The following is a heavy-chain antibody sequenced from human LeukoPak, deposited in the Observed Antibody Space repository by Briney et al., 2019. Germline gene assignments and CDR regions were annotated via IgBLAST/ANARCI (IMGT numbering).Heavy chain of an antibody. J-gene: IGHJ4*02. CDR3: AKDSLYCSGGSCFTSGIDY. CDR2: IRYDGSNK. V-gene: IGHV3-30*02. CDR1: GFTFTSYA. Sequence: GGSLRLSCAASGFTFTSYAMHWVRQAPGKGLEWVAFIRYDGSNKYYADSVKGRFTISRDNSKNTLYLQMNSLRAEDTAVYYCAKDSLYCSGGSCFTSGIDYWGQGILVTVSS. D-gene: IGHD2-15*01.